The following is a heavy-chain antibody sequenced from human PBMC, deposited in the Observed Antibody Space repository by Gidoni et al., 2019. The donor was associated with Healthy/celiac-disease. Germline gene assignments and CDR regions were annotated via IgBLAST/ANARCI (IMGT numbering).Heavy chain of an antibody. CDR2: SSCSISYK. V-gene: IGHV3-21*01. CDR3: ARDADRAIARGDYYYFGLDI. D-gene: IGHD5-18*01. J-gene: IGHJ6*02. Sequence: EVQLVESGGGLFKPGGSLRLYCAASGFTFSSSSMNWVRQAPGTGLEGVSSSSCSISYKYYADSGKGRFTITRDNAKNSQYLQMNSLRAEGTAVDYCARDADRAIARGDYYYFGLDIWGQGTTVTVSS. CDR1: GFTFSSSS.